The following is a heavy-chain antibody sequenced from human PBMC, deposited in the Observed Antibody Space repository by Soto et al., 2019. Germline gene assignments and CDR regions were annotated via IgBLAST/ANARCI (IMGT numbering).Heavy chain of an antibody. CDR3: AKDGDGSSWYMDYFDY. CDR1: GFTFSSYA. V-gene: IGHV3-23*01. D-gene: IGHD6-13*01. CDR2: ISGSGGST. Sequence: GGSLRLSCAASGFTFSSYAMSWVRQAPGKGLEWVSAISGSGGSTYYADSVKGRFTISRDNSKNTLYLQMNSLRAEDTAVYYCAKDGDGSSWYMDYFDYWGQGALVTVSS. J-gene: IGHJ4*02.